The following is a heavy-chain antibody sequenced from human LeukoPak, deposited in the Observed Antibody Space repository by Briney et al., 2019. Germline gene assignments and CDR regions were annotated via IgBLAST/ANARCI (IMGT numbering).Heavy chain of an antibody. V-gene: IGHV1-69*04. J-gene: IGHJ4*02. D-gene: IGHD2-21*02. CDR2: IIPILGIA. CDR1: GYTFTSYD. CDR3: ARQSFGDWFDY. Sequence: SVKVSCKASGYTFTSYDINWVRQAPGQGLEWMGRIIPILGIANYAQKFQGRVTITADKSTSTAYMELSSLRSEDTAVYYCARQSFGDWFDYWGQGTLVTVSS.